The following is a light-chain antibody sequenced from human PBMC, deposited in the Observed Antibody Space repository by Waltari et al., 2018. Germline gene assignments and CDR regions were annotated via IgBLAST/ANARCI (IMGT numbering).Light chain of an antibody. Sequence: DVVMTQSPLSLPVTLGQSASIPCRSSQSLVHSDGNTYLNWFPQRPGQSPRRLIYQVSRRESGVPDRFSGSGSGTDVTLKISRVEAEDVGVYYCMQGTEWPRTFGQGTKVQIK. V-gene: IGKV2-30*02. J-gene: IGKJ1*01. CDR2: QVS. CDR1: QSLVHSDGNTY. CDR3: MQGTEWPRT.